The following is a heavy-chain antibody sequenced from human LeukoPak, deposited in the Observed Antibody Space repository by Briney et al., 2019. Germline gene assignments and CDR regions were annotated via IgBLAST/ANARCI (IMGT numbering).Heavy chain of an antibody. CDR1: GFSVSHNY. CDR2: IYSGGNT. V-gene: IGHV3-53*01. D-gene: IGHD6-13*01. Sequence: GGSLRLSCTASGFSVSHNYMNWGRQAPGKGLEWVALIYSGGNTHYADSVKGRFTISRDNSKNTLYLQMSSLRVEDTAVYSCTRDTPGIAASVSGGWGQGTLVTVSS. CDR3: TRDTPGIAASVSGG. J-gene: IGHJ4*02.